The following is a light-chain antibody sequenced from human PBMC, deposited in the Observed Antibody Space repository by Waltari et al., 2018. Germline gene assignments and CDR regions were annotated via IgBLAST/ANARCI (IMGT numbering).Light chain of an antibody. CDR3: QHHLRLPTT. CDR1: QSVGTY. V-gene: IGKV3-20*01. J-gene: IGKJ1*01. CDR2: GAY. Sequence: IVLTQSPGTLSLSPGERATLSCRASQSVGTYLAWYQQKPGQAPRLLSYGAYSRAAGIPDRFSVSGYGTDFSLTISRLEPEDFAVYFCQHHLRLPTTFGQGTKVEIK.